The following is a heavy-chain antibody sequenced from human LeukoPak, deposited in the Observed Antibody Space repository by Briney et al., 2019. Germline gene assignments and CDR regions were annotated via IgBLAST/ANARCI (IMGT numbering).Heavy chain of an antibody. J-gene: IGHJ4*02. V-gene: IGHV1-69*06. CDR3: ARAPDYYDSSGYFDY. D-gene: IGHD3-22*01. CDR1: GGTFSSYA. Sequence: SVKVSCKPSGGTFSSYAISWVRPAPGQGLEWMARIIPIFGTANYAQKFQGRVTITADKSTSTAYMELSSLRSEDTAVYYCARAPDYYDSSGYFDYWGQGTLVTVSS. CDR2: IIPIFGTA.